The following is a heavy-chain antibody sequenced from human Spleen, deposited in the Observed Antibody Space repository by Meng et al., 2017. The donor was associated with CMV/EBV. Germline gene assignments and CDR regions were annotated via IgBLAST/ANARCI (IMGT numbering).Heavy chain of an antibody. D-gene: IGHD3-22*01. CDR1: GFTFSSYS. J-gene: IGHJ4*02. Sequence: GESLKISCAASGFTFSSYSMNWVRQAPGKGLEWVSGINWNGGSTGYADSVKGRFTISRDNAKNSLYLQMNSLRAEDTALYYCARDSTKAYYYDSSGYYSSLFDYWGQGTLVTVSS. CDR2: INWNGGST. V-gene: IGHV3-20*04. CDR3: ARDSTKAYYYDSSGYYSSLFDY.